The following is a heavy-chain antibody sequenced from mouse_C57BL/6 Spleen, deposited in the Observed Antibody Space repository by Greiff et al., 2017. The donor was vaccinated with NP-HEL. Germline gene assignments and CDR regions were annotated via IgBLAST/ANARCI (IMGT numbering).Heavy chain of an antibody. V-gene: IGHV1-55*01. CDR3: ARSGGPYYYGSKAY. CDR2: IYPGSGST. Sequence: VQLQQPGAELVKPGASVKMSCKASGYTFTSYWITWVKQRPGQGLEWIGDIYPGSGSTNYNEKFKSKATLTVDTSSSTAYMQLSSLTSEDSAVYYCARSGGPYYYGSKAYWGQGTLVTVSA. D-gene: IGHD1-1*01. J-gene: IGHJ3*01. CDR1: GYTFTSYW.